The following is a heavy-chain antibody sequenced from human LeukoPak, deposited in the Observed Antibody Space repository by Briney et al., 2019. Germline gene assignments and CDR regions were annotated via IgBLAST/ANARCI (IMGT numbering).Heavy chain of an antibody. CDR1: GYTFTSYD. V-gene: IGHV1-2*02. J-gene: IGHJ4*02. D-gene: IGHD3-9*01. CDR2: INPNVGGT. Sequence: GASVKVPCQASGYTFTSYDINWVRQAPGQGREWMGWINPNVGGTNYAQKFQGRVTMTSDTSISTAYMELSSLGFDDTAVYYCARGEVVTGLSYWGQGTLVTVSS. CDR3: ARGEVVTGLSY.